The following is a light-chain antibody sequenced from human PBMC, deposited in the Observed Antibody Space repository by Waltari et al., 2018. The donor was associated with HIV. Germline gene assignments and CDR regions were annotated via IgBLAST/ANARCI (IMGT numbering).Light chain of an antibody. CDR2: KNN. Sequence: QSVLTQPPSASGTPGQRVTISCSGTSSNIGGNSVYWFQQFPGTAPKLLIYKNNQRPSGVPDRCSGSKSGTSVSLAISGLRSEDEADYYCAAWDDSLSCVVFGGGTKLTVL. CDR3: AAWDDSLSCVV. CDR1: SSNIGGNS. J-gene: IGLJ2*01. V-gene: IGLV1-47*01.